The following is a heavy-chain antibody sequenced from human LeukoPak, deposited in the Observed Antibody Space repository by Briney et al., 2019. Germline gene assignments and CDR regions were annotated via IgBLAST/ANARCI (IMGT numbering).Heavy chain of an antibody. D-gene: IGHD5-18*01. J-gene: IGHJ4*02. Sequence: GESLKISCKASGYSFTSYWIGWVRQMPGKGLEWMGIIDPSDSETRYTPSFQGQVTISADKSLSTAYLQWNSLKDSDTAMYYCARQTAMGLSGEYWGQGTLGTVSS. CDR3: ARQTAMGLSGEY. CDR2: IDPSDSET. V-gene: IGHV5-51*01. CDR1: GYSFTSYW.